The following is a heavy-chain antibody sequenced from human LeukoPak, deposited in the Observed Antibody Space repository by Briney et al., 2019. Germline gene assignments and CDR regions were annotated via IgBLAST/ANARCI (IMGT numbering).Heavy chain of an antibody. V-gene: IGHV1-46*01. CDR2: INPSGGRT. J-gene: IGHJ4*02. D-gene: IGHD3-3*01. CDR3: ARGSRFLDY. CDR1: GYTFTSDY. Sequence: ASVKVSCKASGYTFTSDYIHWVRQAPGQGLEWLGIINPSGGRTTYGQNFQGRVTMARDTSASTVYMELSSLRSEDTAVYYCARGSRFLDYWGQGTLVTVSS.